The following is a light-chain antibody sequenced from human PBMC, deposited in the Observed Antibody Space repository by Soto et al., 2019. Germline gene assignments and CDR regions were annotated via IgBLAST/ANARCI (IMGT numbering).Light chain of an antibody. CDR2: EVT. V-gene: IGLV2-14*01. J-gene: IGLJ3*02. CDR3: RSYTSSSTLV. Sequence: QSALTQPASVSGSPGQSITISCTGTSSDVGGYKYVSWYQQHPGKAPKLMIYEVTNRPSGVSNRFSGSKSGNTASLTISGLHTEDEADYYCRSYTSSSTLVFGGGTKLTVL. CDR1: SSDVGGYKY.